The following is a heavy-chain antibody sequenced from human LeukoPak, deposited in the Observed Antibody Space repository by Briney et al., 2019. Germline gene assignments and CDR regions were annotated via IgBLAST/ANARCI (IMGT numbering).Heavy chain of an antibody. CDR3: TRVDYGGAPRRDY. J-gene: IGHJ4*02. Sequence: PGGSLRLSCTASGFTFGDYALSWFRQAPGKGLEWVSFIRSKTYGGTTQYAASVKGRFNISRDDSKSIAYLQMNSLKTEDTAVYYCTRVDYGGAPRRDYWGQGTLATVSS. D-gene: IGHD2-21*01. CDR1: GFTFGDYA. CDR2: IRSKTYGGTT. V-gene: IGHV3-49*03.